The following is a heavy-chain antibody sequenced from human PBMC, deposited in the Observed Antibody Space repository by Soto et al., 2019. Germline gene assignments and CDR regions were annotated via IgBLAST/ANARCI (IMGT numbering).Heavy chain of an antibody. CDR3: ARYLYPGYGDNSSNY. V-gene: IGHV1-8*01. Sequence: QVQLVQSGAEVKKPGASVKVSSKASGYTFTSYDINWVRQATGQGLEWMGWMNPISGNTGYAQKFQGRVTMTRNTSITTAYMELSRLRSEDMAVYYCARYLYPGYGDNSSNYWGQGTLVTVSS. CDR1: GYTFTSYD. CDR2: MNPISGNT. J-gene: IGHJ4*02. D-gene: IGHD4-17*01.